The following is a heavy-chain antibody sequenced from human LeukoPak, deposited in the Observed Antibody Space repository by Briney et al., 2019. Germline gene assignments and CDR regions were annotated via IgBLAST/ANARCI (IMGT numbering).Heavy chain of an antibody. D-gene: IGHD4-17*01. Sequence: GGSLRLSCAASGFTCSSYGMHWVRQAPGKGLEWVAFIRYDGSNKYYADSVKGRFTISRDNSKNTLYLQMNSLRAEDTAVYYCANPPGAHDCGDPDRNYWGQGTLVTVSS. J-gene: IGHJ4*02. CDR2: IRYDGSNK. CDR3: ANPPGAHDCGDPDRNY. V-gene: IGHV3-30*02. CDR1: GFTCSSYG.